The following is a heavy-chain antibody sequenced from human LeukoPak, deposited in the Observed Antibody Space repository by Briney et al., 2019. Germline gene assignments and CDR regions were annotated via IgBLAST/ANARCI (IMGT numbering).Heavy chain of an antibody. D-gene: IGHD6-13*01. V-gene: IGHV4-59*01. CDR1: GGSISSYY. J-gene: IGHJ4*02. CDR2: IYYSGGT. Sequence: SETLSLTCTVSGGSISSYYWSWIRQPPGKGLEWSGYIYYSGGTNYNPSLKSRVTISVDTSKNQFSLKLSSVTAADTAVYYCAREYSSRTVYYFDYWGQGTLVTVSS. CDR3: AREYSSRTVYYFDY.